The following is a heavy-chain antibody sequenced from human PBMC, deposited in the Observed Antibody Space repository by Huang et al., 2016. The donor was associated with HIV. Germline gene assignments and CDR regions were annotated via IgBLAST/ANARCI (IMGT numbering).Heavy chain of an antibody. CDR3: ARDRGITGTAGYGMDV. CDR1: GGNFSRNT. J-gene: IGHJ6*02. V-gene: IGHV1-69*01. Sequence: VQLVQSGTEVKKHGSSVKVSCKASGGNFSRNTINWVRQAPGQGLEWMGGINPHYGTANDAQRFQGRITITADESTTTAYLEVSSLRSEDTAVYFCARDRGITGTAGYGMDVWGQGTTVTVSS. D-gene: IGHD1-7*01. CDR2: INPHYGTA.